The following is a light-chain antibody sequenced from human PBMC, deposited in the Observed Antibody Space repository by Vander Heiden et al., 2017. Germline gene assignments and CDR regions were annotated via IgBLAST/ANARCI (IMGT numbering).Light chain of an antibody. CDR3: CTYAGSSTLGV. J-gene: IGLJ3*02. V-gene: IGLV2-23*02. CDR1: SSGVGGYYL. CDR2: EVS. Sequence: HSALTQPASVAWSPRRSCTTSCTGASSGVGGYYLVSCYQQQPGKDPHLMIYEVSTRPSAVSNRFSGSKSGNTTSLTITALQDADEAAYYCCTYAGSSTLGVFGGGTKLTVL.